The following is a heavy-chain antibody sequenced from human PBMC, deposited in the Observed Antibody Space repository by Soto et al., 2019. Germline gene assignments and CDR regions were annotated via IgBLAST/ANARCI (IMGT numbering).Heavy chain of an antibody. CDR2: IYPGDSDT. CDR3: ASHTNSWYYFDD. V-gene: IGHV5-51*01. J-gene: IGHJ4*01. Sequence: EVQLVQSGAEVKKPGESLKISCKAFRYSFTDYWIGWVRQMPGKGLEWMGFIYPGDSDTRYSPSFQGQVTISADKSISTAYLQWSSLKASDSAIYFCASHTNSWYYFDDWGHGTVVTVSS. D-gene: IGHD6-13*01. CDR1: RYSFTDYW.